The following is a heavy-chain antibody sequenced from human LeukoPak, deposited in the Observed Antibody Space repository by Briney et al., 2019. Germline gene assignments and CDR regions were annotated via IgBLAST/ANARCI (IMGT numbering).Heavy chain of an antibody. CDR3: AREGAEYSSSFFPVDY. J-gene: IGHJ4*02. CDR1: GFTFSSYS. Sequence: GGSLRPSCAASGFTFSSYSMNWVRQAPGKGLEWVSSISSSSSCIYYADSVKGRFTISRDNAKNSLYLQMNSLRAEDTAVYYCAREGAEYSSSFFPVDYWGQGTLVTVSS. D-gene: IGHD6-6*01. V-gene: IGHV3-21*01. CDR2: ISSSSSCI.